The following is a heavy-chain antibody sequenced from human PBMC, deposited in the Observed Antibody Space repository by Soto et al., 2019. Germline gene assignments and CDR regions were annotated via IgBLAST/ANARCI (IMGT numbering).Heavy chain of an antibody. J-gene: IGHJ6*02. V-gene: IGHV4-38-2*02. CDR2: IYYTGST. Sequence: TLSLTCGVSGYSISSGYFWVWIRQPPGKGLEWMGSIYYTGSTYYNPSLLTRITISVDTSKNQFSLKLSSVTAADTALYYCAREYYDFWSGEYHNGMDVWGPGTTVTVSS. D-gene: IGHD3-3*01. CDR3: AREYYDFWSGEYHNGMDV. CDR1: GYSISSGYF.